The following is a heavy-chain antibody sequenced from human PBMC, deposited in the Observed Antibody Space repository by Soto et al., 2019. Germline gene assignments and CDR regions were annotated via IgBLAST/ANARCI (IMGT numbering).Heavy chain of an antibody. CDR3: ARGPDYYDNSGMTFHV. V-gene: IGHV4-31*03. Sequence: SETLSLTCTVSGGSISSGGYYWSWIRQHPGKGLEWIGYIYYTGSTYYNPSLKSRVTMSVDTSKDQFSLRVSSVTAADTAVYYCARGPDYYDNSGMTFHVWGKGTMVTVSS. CDR2: IYYTGST. J-gene: IGHJ3*01. D-gene: IGHD3-22*01. CDR1: GGSISSGGYY.